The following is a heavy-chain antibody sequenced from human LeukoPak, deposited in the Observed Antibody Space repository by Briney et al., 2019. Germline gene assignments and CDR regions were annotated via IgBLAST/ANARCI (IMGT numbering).Heavy chain of an antibody. D-gene: IGHD3-10*01. CDR1: GGSISSYY. V-gene: IGHV4-34*01. CDR2: INHSGST. Sequence: SETLSLTCTVSGGSISSYYWSWIRQPPGKGLEWIGEINHSGSTNYNPSLKSRVTISVDTSKNQFSLKLSSVTAADTAVYYCARGSGGLNWFDPWGQGTLVTVSS. CDR3: ARGSGGLNWFDP. J-gene: IGHJ5*02.